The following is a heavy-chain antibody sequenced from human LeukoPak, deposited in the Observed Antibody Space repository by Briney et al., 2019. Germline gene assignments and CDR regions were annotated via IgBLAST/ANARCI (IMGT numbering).Heavy chain of an antibody. CDR2: ISSTGSMI. D-gene: IGHD3-16*01. J-gene: IGHJ3*02. CDR3: ARDGGGRRAQDAFDI. CDR1: GFTFSNNS. V-gene: IGHV3-48*01. Sequence: GGSLRLSCVVSGFTFSNNSMKWVRQAPGKGLDWVSYISSTGSMIYYTDSVKGRFTISRDTAKSSLYLKMNSLRTEDTAVYYCARDGGGRRAQDAFDIWGQGTTVTVSS.